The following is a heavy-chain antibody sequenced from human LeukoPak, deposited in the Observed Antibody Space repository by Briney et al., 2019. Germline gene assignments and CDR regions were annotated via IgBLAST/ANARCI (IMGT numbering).Heavy chain of an antibody. D-gene: IGHD2-2*03. CDR1: GVSIISYY. CDR2: MDHTGST. V-gene: IGHV4-59*01. CDR3: ARSGGYCSSTNCLWWFDP. J-gene: IGHJ5*02. Sequence: PSETLSLTCTVSGVSIISYYWSWVRQPPGKGLEWIGYMDHTGSTNYNPSLKSRVTMSVDTSKNQFSLKLNSLSAADTAMYYCARSGGYCSSTNCLWWFDPWGQGTLVTVSS.